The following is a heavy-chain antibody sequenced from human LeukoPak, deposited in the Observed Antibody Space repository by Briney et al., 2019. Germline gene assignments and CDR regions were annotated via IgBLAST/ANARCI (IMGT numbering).Heavy chain of an antibody. J-gene: IGHJ6*02. Sequence: GGSLRLSCAATGFTFSSYAMNWVRQAPGKGLEWVSYITNNGTTIYYADSVKGRFTISRDNAENSLYLQMNSLRAEDTAIYYCARDQWLAYYYHGMDVWGQGTTVTVSS. V-gene: IGHV3-48*03. CDR3: ARDQWLAYYYHGMDV. CDR1: GFTFSSYA. CDR2: ITNNGTTI. D-gene: IGHD6-19*01.